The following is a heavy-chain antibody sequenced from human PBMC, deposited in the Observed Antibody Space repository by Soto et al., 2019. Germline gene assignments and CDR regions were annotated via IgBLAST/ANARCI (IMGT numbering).Heavy chain of an antibody. CDR3: AGYNARQKLGGNYYYAMDV. D-gene: IGHD1-20*01. CDR1: GGTFSSSA. Sequence: QVQLVQSGAEVKKPGSSVKVSCKASGGTFSSSAFSWVRQAPGQGLEWMGGIMPIFRTADYAQKFQGRVTRPAAKSTSRAYLELSSLRSEDTGVDYCAGYNARQKLGGNYYYAMDVWCQGTTVSVSS. J-gene: IGHJ6*02. V-gene: IGHV1-69*14. CDR2: IMPIFRTA.